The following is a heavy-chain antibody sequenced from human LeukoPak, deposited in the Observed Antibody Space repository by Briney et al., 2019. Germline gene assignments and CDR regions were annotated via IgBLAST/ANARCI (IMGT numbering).Heavy chain of an antibody. CDR2: IDSGGST. CDR3: ARDLVGAIAHGFDY. Sequence: GGSLRLASAASGFTGSKGYMSGVPQAPGRGLETVSLIDSGGSTYDSDAVKGRFTISREISKNTLYLQINSRRAEDTAVYYCARDLVGAIAHGFDYWGQGTLVTVSS. J-gene: IGHJ4*02. V-gene: IGHV3-66*01. CDR1: GFTGSKGY. D-gene: IGHD1-26*01.